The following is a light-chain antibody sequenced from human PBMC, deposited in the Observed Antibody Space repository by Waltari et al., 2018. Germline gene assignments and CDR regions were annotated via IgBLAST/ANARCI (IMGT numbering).Light chain of an antibody. J-gene: IGLJ3*02. Sequence: QLVLTQSPSASASLGASVKLSCTLSSGHSFYPIACHPQQPEKGPRFLMKVNNDGSHMKGDGIPDRFSGSSSGAERYLTISSLQSEDEADYYCQTWGTGTWVFGGGTKLTVL. CDR3: QTWGTGTWV. CDR1: SGHSFYP. CDR2: VNNDGSH. V-gene: IGLV4-69*01.